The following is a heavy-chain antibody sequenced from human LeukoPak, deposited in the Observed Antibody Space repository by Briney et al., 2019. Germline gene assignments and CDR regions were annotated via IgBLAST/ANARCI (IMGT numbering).Heavy chain of an antibody. CDR1: GGSFSGYY. CDR3: ARGEGARDGYNYEGPFYFDY. Sequence: SETLSLTCAVYGGSFSGYYWSWIRQPPGKGLEWIGEINHSGSTNYSPSLKSRVTISIDTSKNQFSLKLNSMTAADTAVYYCARGEGARDGYNYEGPFYFDYWGQGTLVTVSS. D-gene: IGHD5-24*01. V-gene: IGHV4-34*01. CDR2: INHSGST. J-gene: IGHJ4*02.